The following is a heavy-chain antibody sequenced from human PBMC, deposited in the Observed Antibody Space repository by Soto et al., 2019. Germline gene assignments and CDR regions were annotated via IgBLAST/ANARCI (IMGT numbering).Heavy chain of an antibody. CDR2: ISGGGDTT. D-gene: IGHD3-3*01. CDR3: AKAYYDFWSGSKYFDY. V-gene: IGHV3-23*01. CDR1: GFTFSNYA. Sequence: GSLRLSCEDSGFTFSNYAMNLVRQAPGKGLEWVSAISGGGDTTYYADSVKGRFTISRDNSKNTLYLQMNSLRAGDTAVYYCAKAYYDFWSGSKYFDYWAQGTLVTVSS. J-gene: IGHJ4*02.